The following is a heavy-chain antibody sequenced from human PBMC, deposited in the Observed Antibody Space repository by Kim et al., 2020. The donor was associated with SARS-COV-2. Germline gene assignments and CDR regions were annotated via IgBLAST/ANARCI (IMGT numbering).Heavy chain of an antibody. V-gene: IGHV3-7*04. CDR3: ARGPRITIFGYRDAFDI. D-gene: IGHD3-3*01. Sequence: KGRFTNSRDNAKNTLYLQMNSLRAEDTAVYYCARGPRITIFGYRDAFDIWGQGTMVTVSS. J-gene: IGHJ3*02.